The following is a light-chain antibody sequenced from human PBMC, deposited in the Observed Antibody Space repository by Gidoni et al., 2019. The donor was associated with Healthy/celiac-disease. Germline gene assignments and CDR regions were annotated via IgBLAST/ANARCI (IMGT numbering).Light chain of an antibody. J-gene: IGLJ2*01. V-gene: IGLV2-14*01. Sequence: QSALTQPASVSGSPGQSITISCTGTSSDVGGYNYVPWYKQHPGKAPKRMIYEVSNRPSGVSNLFSGSKSGNTASLTISGLQAEDEADYYCISYTSSSTLVFGGGTKLTVL. CDR1: SSDVGGYNY. CDR3: ISYTSSSTLV. CDR2: EVS.